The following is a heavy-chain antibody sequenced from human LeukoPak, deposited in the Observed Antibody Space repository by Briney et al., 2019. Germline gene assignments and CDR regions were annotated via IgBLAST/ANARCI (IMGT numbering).Heavy chain of an antibody. V-gene: IGHV1-3*01. CDR1: GYIFTSYA. D-gene: IGHD4-17*01. CDR2: INGGKGNI. Sequence: GASVKVSCKASGYIFTSYAMHWVRQAPGQRLEWMGWINGGKGNIKYSQKFQGGVIISKDTSARTAYMELSSLRSEDTAVYYCARSRTDDYGDWWWFDPWGQGTLVTVSS. J-gene: IGHJ5*02. CDR3: ARSRTDDYGDWWWFDP.